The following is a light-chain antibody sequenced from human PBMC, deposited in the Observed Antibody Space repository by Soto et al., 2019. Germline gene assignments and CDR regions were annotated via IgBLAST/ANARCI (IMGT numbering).Light chain of an antibody. CDR3: QHYGRSPLT. CDR1: QSVPYPL. V-gene: IGKV3-20*01. CDR2: ATS. J-gene: IGKJ4*01. Sequence: EIVLAQSPDTLSLSPGERATLSCRASQSVPYPLLAWYQQKPGQAPRLLIYATSNRATGIPDRFSGSGSGTAFTLSISRLEPEDFAVYYCQHYGRSPLTFGGGTKVEIK.